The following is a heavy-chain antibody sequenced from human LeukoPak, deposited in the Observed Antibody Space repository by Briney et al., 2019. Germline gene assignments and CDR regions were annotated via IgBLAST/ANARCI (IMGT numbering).Heavy chain of an antibody. Sequence: PGGSLRLSCAGSGFPFSIYGMNWVRQAPGKGLEWVSGISPGGGPTYYADSVKGRFTISRDNAKNSLYLQMNSLRAEDTAVYYCARDRDQCGGDCYSEAPDAFDIWGQGTMVTVSS. D-gene: IGHD2-21*02. CDR3: ARDRDQCGGDCYSEAPDAFDI. V-gene: IGHV3-21*01. CDR2: ISPGGGPT. CDR1: GFPFSIYG. J-gene: IGHJ3*02.